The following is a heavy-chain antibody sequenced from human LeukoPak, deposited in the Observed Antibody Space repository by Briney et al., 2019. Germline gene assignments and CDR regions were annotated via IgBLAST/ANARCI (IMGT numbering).Heavy chain of an antibody. CDR3: ARLSWCSSTSCSGLGWYFDL. Sequence: PSETLSLTCTVSGGSISSYYWSWIRQPPGKGLEWIGYIYYSGSTNYNPSLKSRVTMSVDTSKNQLSLKLSSVTAADTAVYYCARLSWCSSTSCSGLGWYFDLWGRGTLVTVSS. CDR1: GGSISSYY. CDR2: IYYSGST. J-gene: IGHJ2*01. V-gene: IGHV4-59*12. D-gene: IGHD2-2*01.